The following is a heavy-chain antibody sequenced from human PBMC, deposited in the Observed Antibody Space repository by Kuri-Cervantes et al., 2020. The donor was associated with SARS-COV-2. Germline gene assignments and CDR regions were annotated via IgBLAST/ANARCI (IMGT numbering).Heavy chain of an antibody. CDR1: GGSISSDDYY. Sequence: TLSLTCNVSGGSISSDDYYWGWIRQPPGKGLEWLARIDWDNDKYYSTSLKTRLTISKDTSTNQVVLTMANMDPVDTATYYCARMSTAVLDYWGQGILVTVSS. CDR3: ARMSTAVLDY. V-gene: IGHV2-70*11. D-gene: IGHD2-2*01. CDR2: IDWDNDK. J-gene: IGHJ4*02.